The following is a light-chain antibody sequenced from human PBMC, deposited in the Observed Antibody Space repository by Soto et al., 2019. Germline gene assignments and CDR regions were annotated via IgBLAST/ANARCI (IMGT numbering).Light chain of an antibody. CDR2: DAS. CDR3: QQRSNWPPIT. CDR1: QSVSSY. J-gene: IGKJ5*01. V-gene: IGKV3-11*01. Sequence: ELVLTQTQATLSLSPGERATLSCRASQSVSSYLAWYQQKPGQAPRLXXYDASNRATGIPARFSGSGCGTDYFLTISSLEPEDFVVYYGQQRSNWPPITFGQGTRLEIK.